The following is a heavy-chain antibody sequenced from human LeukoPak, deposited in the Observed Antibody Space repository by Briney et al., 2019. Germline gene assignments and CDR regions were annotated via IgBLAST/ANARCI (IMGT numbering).Heavy chain of an antibody. CDR1: GGSISSSSDY. J-gene: IGHJ4*02. CDR2: FFVSGST. CDR3: ARQSATAAADTRGYFDY. D-gene: IGHD6-25*01. V-gene: IGHV4-39*01. Sequence: SETLSLTCTVSGGSISSSSDYWGWIRQAPGKGLEWIGSFFVSGSTHYNPSLRSRATLFVDTSKNQFSLKLTPMTAADAATYFCARQSATAAADTRGYFDYWGQGTVVAVSS.